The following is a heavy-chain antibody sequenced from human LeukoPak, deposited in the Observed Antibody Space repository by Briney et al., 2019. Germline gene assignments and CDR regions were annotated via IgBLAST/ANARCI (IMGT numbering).Heavy chain of an antibody. J-gene: IGHJ6*02. Sequence: PGGSLRLSCAASGFTVSSSYMSWVRQAPGKGLEWVSVIYSGGSTYYADSVKGRFTISRDNSKNTLYLQMNSLRAEDTAVYYCARGRYDYVWGSSLYYYYGMDVWGQGTTVTVSS. CDR1: GFTVSSSY. V-gene: IGHV3-53*01. CDR3: ARGRYDYVWGSSLYYYYGMDV. D-gene: IGHD3-16*01. CDR2: IYSGGST.